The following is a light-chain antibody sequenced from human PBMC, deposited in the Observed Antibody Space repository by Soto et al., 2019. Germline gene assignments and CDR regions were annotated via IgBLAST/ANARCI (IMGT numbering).Light chain of an antibody. Sequence: EIVLTQSPGTLSLSPGERATLSCRASQSVGGNFLAWYQQKHGQAPRLLFYGASSRATGIPDRFSGSGSGTNFPLTIGRLEPEDFALYYCHHYGTSPWTFGQGTEVETK. J-gene: IGKJ1*01. CDR1: QSVGGNF. V-gene: IGKV3-20*01. CDR2: GAS. CDR3: HHYGTSPWT.